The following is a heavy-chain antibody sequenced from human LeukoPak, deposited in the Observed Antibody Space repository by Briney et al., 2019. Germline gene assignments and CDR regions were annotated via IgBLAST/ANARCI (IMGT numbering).Heavy chain of an antibody. D-gene: IGHD2-2*01. CDR3: ARGKPPRPYCSSTSCHHDY. CDR1: GFTFSSYS. J-gene: IGHJ4*02. CDR2: ISSSSSYI. V-gene: IGHV3-21*01. Sequence: GGSLRLSXAASGFTFSSYSMNWVRQAPGKGLEWVSSISSSSSYIYYADSVKGRFTISRDNAKNSLYLQMNSLRAEDTAVYYCARGKPPRPYCSSTSCHHDYWGQGTLVTVSS.